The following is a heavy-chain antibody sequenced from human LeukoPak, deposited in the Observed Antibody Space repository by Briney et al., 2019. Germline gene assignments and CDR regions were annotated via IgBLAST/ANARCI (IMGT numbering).Heavy chain of an antibody. CDR2: ISYSGTS. J-gene: IGHJ6*03. CDR1: GGSISNSDYY. Sequence: SETLSLTCTVSGGSISNSDYYWGLIRQPPGKGLEWIGRISYSGTSYYNPSLKRRITISVDTSNNQFSLKMTSVTAADTAVYFCARLIHSYYYDSSGYYPYYYMDVWGKGTTVTVSS. V-gene: IGHV4-39*01. CDR3: ARLIHSYYYDSSGYYPYYYMDV. D-gene: IGHD3-22*01.